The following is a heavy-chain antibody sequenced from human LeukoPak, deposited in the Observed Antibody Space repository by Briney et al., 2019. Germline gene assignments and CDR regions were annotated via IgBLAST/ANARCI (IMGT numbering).Heavy chain of an antibody. V-gene: IGHV3-66*01. D-gene: IGHD3-3*01. Sequence: GSLRLSCAASGFTVSSNYMSWVRQAPGKGLEWVSVIYSGGSTYYADSVKGRFTISRDNSKNTLYLQMNSLRAEDTAVYYCARSARLMKGVVEVTALDDWGQGTLVTVSS. CDR1: GFTVSSNY. CDR2: IYSGGST. CDR3: ARSARLMKGVVEVTALDD. J-gene: IGHJ4*02.